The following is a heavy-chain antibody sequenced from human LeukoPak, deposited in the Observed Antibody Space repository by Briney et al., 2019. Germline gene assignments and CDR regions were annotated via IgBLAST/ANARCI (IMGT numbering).Heavy chain of an antibody. CDR3: ARDPQSSGYGIYYFDY. CDR1: GFTFINYS. J-gene: IGHJ4*02. CDR2: ISSSSSYI. V-gene: IGHV3-21*01. D-gene: IGHD5-12*01. Sequence: PGGSLRLSCTASGFTFINYSMNWVRQAPGKGLEWVSSISSSSSYIYYADSVKGRFTISRDNAKNSLYLQMNSLRAEDTAVYYCARDPQSSGYGIYYFDYWGQGTLVTVSS.